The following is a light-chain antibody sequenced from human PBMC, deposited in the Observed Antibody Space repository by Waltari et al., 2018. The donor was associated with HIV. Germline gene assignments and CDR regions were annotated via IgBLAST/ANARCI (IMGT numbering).Light chain of an antibody. CDR1: QNVGAN. J-gene: IGKJ1*01. CDR3: QQYNDLPQT. V-gene: IGKV3-15*01. CDR2: GAT. Sequence: EVVMTQSPDTLSVSPGERATLSCRASQNVGANLAWYQVRPGQAPSLPIYGATSRTTGFPARFSASGSGTEFTLTISSLQSEDFAIYYCQQYNDLPQTFGQGTRVDMK.